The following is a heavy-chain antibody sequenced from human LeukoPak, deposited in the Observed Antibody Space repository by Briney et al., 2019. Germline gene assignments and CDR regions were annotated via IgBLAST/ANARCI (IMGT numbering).Heavy chain of an antibody. CDR3: ARDQLGGLRPSDWLMGGTDH. V-gene: IGHV3-48*02. CDR2: ISSSSSTI. D-gene: IGHD3-9*01. Sequence: GGSLRLSCEASDFIFSRYSMNWVRQAPGKGLEWLSHISSSSSTIYYADSVKGRFTISRDNAKNSLYLEMNSLRDEDTAVYYCARDQLGGLRPSDWLMGGTDHWGQGTVVIVSS. CDR1: DFIFSRYS. J-gene: IGHJ4*02.